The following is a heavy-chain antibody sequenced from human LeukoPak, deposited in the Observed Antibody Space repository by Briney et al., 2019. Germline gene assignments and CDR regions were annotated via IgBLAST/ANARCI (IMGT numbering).Heavy chain of an antibody. CDR2: IYTSGRT. V-gene: IGHV4-4*07. J-gene: IGHJ6*03. CDR1: GGSISSYY. D-gene: IGHD2-2*01. Sequence: SDTLSLTCTVSGGSISSYYWSWIRPPAGKGLEWIGRIYTSGRTNYTPSLKSRVTMSVDTSKNQFSLKLSSVTAADSAVYYCARERLYCSSTSCFFNYYYYYMDGWGKATTVTVSS. CDR3: ARERLYCSSTSCFFNYYYYYMDG.